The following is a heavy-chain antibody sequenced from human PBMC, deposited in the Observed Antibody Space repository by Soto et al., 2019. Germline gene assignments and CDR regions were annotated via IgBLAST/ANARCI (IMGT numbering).Heavy chain of an antibody. CDR1: GFTFSSYA. CDR3: ARGGRGYEFDY. CDR2: ISSNGGST. Sequence: EVQLVESGGGLVQPGGSLRLSCAASGFTFSSYAMHWVRQAPGKGLEYVSAISSNGGSTYYANSVKGRFTISRDNSKNTLYLQMGSLRAEDMAVYYFARGGRGYEFDYWGQGTLVTVSS. J-gene: IGHJ4*02. D-gene: IGHD5-12*01. V-gene: IGHV3-64*01.